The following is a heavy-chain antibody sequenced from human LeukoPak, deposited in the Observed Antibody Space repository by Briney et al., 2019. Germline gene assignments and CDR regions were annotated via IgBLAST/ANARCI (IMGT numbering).Heavy chain of an antibody. CDR3: ARDHSSSWYYGAFDI. Sequence: ASVKVSCEASVYTFTSYGISWVRQAPGQGREWMGWISAYNGNTNYAQKLQVRVTMTTDTSTSTAYMELRSLRSDDTAVYYCARDHSSSWYYGAFDIWGQGTMVTVSS. CDR1: VYTFTSYG. D-gene: IGHD6-13*01. CDR2: ISAYNGNT. V-gene: IGHV1-18*01. J-gene: IGHJ3*02.